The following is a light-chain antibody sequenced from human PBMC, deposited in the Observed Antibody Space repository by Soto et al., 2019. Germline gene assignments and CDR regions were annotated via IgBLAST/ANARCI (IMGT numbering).Light chain of an antibody. CDR1: SSDVGAYNY. V-gene: IGLV2-8*01. CDR2: EVT. Sequence: QSALTQPPSASGSPGQSVTISCTGTSSDVGAYNYVSWHQQHPGKAPKLIIYEVTKRPSGVPDRFSGSKSDDTASLTVSGLQAVDEADYYCSSYAGSNNYVVFGGGTKVTVL. J-gene: IGLJ2*01. CDR3: SSYAGSNNYVV.